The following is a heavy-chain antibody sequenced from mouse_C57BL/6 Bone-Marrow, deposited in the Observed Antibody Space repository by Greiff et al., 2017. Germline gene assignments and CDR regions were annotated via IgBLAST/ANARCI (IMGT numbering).Heavy chain of an antibody. J-gene: IGHJ4*01. CDR3: AITTDYAMDD. V-gene: IGHV1-55*01. Sequence: VQLQQPGAELVKPGASVKMSCKASGYTFTSYWLTWVKQRPGQGLEWIGDIYPGSGSTNYNEKFKSKATLTVDTSSSTAYMQLSSLTSEDSAVYYCAITTDYAMDDWGQGTSVTVSS. CDR2: IYPGSGST. D-gene: IGHD1-1*01. CDR1: GYTFTSYW.